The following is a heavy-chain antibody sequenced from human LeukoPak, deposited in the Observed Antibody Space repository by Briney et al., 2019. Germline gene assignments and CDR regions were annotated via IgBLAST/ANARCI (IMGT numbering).Heavy chain of an antibody. D-gene: IGHD5-12*01. CDR2: IKQDGSEK. CDR1: GFNFRSYW. V-gene: IGHV3-7*04. Sequence: PGGSLRLSCAASGFNFRSYWMSWVRQAPGKGLEWVPNIKQDGSEKYYVDSVKGRFTISRDNAKNSLYLQMNSLRAEDTAVYYCARPLGYSGYDFNYWGQGTLVTVSS. CDR3: ARPLGYSGYDFNY. J-gene: IGHJ4*02.